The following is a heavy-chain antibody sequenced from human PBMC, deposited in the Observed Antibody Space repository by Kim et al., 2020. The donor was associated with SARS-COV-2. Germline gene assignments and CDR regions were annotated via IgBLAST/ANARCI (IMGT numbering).Heavy chain of an antibody. CDR3: SRSVDY. J-gene: IGHJ4*02. V-gene: IGHV3-7*01. D-gene: IGHD6-19*01. Sequence: QNGSQVYYVDSVKGRFTISKDNAKNSLYLQMDSLGAENTAVYYCSRSVDYWGQGTLVTVSS. CDR2: QNGSQV.